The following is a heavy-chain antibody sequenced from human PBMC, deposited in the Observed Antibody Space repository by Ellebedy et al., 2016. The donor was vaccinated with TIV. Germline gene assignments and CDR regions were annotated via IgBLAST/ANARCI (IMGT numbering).Heavy chain of an antibody. CDR3: ARADPSYFDY. V-gene: IGHV5-51*01. Sequence: GESLKISCKSSGYNFTNYWIGWVRQMPGKGLEWVGIIYPGDSDTRYSPSFQGQVTISAEKSITTAYLQWSSLKASDTAMYYCARADPSYFDYWGQGTLVTVSS. J-gene: IGHJ4*02. D-gene: IGHD6-19*01. CDR1: GYNFTNYW. CDR2: IYPGDSDT.